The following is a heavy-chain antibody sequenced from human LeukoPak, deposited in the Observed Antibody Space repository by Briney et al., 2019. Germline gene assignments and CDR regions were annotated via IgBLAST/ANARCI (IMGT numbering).Heavy chain of an antibody. D-gene: IGHD3-10*01. CDR2: ISYDGSNT. CDR1: GSTFINYA. Sequence: GGSLRLSCAASGSTFINYAMHWVRQAPGKGLEWVTVISYDGSNTYYADSVKGRFTISRDNSKNTLYLQMNSLIIEDTAVYYCARVGSYGMDVWGQGTTVTVSS. CDR3: ARVGSYGMDV. V-gene: IGHV3-30-3*01. J-gene: IGHJ6*02.